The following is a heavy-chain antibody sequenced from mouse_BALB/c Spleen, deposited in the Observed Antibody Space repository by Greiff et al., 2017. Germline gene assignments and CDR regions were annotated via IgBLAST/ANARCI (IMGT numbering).Heavy chain of an antibody. CDR2: IYPGSGNT. V-gene: IGHV1-63*01. CDR3: ARQVFAY. J-gene: IGHJ3*01. Sequence: VQLVESGAELVRPGTSVKISCKASGYAFTNYWLGWVKQRPGHGLEWIGDIYPGSGNTYYNEKFKGKATLTADKSSSTAYMQLSSLTSEDSAVYFCARQVFAYWGQGTLVTVSA. CDR1: GYAFTNYW.